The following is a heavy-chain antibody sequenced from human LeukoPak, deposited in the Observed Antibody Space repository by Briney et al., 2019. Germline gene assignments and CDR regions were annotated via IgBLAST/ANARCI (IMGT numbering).Heavy chain of an antibody. CDR3: ARQGELPWNFDY. CDR1: GGSISSYY. CDR2: IYYSGST. V-gene: IGHV4-59*08. D-gene: IGHD1-7*01. Sequence: ASETLSLTCTVSGGSISSYYWSWIRQPPGKGLEWIGYIYYSGSTNYNPSLKSRVTISVDTSKNQSSLKLSSVTAADTAVYYCARQGELPWNFDYWGQGTLVTVSS. J-gene: IGHJ4*02.